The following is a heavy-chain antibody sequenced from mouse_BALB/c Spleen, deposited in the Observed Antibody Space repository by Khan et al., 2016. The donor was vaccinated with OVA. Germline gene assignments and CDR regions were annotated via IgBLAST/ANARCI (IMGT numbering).Heavy chain of an antibody. J-gene: IGHJ4*01. Sequence: QIQLVQSGPGLVAPSQSLSITCTISGFSLANYGVHWVRQPPGKGLEWLVLMWGDGSTTYNSVLNSRLTVSTDNSRSQVFLKMNSLQTDDTAIYICARQPYYHYNVMDYWGQGTTVTVAS. D-gene: IGHD2-10*01. CDR2: MWGDGST. V-gene: IGHV2-6-1*01. CDR1: GFSLANYG. CDR3: ARQPYYHYNVMDY.